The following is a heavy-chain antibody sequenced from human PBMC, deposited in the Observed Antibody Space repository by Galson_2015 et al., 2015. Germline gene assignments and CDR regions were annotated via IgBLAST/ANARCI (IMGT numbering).Heavy chain of an antibody. V-gene: IGHV1-69*10. CDR3: ARGGPVVVTAANYYYYGMDV. Sequence: SVKVSCKASGGTFSSYAISWARQAPGQGLEWMGGIIPIFGIANYAQKFQGRVTITAGKSTSTAYMELSSLRSEDTAVYYCARGGPVVVTAANYYYYGMDVWGQGTTVTVSS. D-gene: IGHD2-21*02. J-gene: IGHJ6*02. CDR2: IIPIFGIA. CDR1: GGTFSSYA.